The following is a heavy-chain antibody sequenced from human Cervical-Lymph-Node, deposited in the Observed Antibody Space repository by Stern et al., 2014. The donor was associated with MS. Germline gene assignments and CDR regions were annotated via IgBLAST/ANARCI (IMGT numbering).Heavy chain of an antibody. D-gene: IGHD3-10*01. CDR1: GFTFSNSA. Sequence: QMQLVQSGPEVKKPGTSVKVSCKVSGFTFSNSAVQWVRQARGQRLAWIGWIVAGNGNTKYAQNFQGRVIITRDMSKNTVYMDLSSLRFEDTAVYYCAAVGALAGFDPWGQGTLVTVSS. V-gene: IGHV1-58*01. CDR2: IVAGNGNT. CDR3: AAVGALAGFDP. J-gene: IGHJ5*02.